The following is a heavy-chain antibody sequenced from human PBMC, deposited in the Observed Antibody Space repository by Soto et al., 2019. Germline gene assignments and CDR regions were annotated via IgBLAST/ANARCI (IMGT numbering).Heavy chain of an antibody. CDR3: ARDPRITIFGVDLDAFDI. V-gene: IGHV1-18*04. CDR1: GYTFTSYG. CDR2: ISAYNGNT. D-gene: IGHD3-3*01. Sequence: GASVKVSCKASGYTFTSYGSSWVRQAPGQGLEWMGWISAYNGNTNYAQKLQGRVTMTTDTSTSTAYMELRSLRSDDTAVYYCARDPRITIFGVDLDAFDIWGQGTMVTVSS. J-gene: IGHJ3*02.